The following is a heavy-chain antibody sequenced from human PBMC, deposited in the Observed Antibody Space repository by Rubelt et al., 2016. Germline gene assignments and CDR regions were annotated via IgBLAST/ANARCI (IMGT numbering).Heavy chain of an antibody. Sequence: QVQLVESGGGVVQPGRSLRLSCAASGFTFSSYGMHWVRQAPGKGLEWVAVISYDGSNKYYADSVKGRFTSSRDDSKNTLYLQMDSLRAEDTAVYYCARVQYSSDAFDIWGQGTMVTVSS. CDR1: GFTFSSYG. CDR3: ARVQYSSDAFDI. CDR2: ISYDGSNK. V-gene: IGHV3-30*03. D-gene: IGHD5-18*01. J-gene: IGHJ3*02.